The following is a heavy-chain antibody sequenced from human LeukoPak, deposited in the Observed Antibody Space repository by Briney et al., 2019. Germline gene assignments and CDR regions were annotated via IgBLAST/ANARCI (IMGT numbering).Heavy chain of an antibody. V-gene: IGHV3-9*01. J-gene: IGHJ4*02. CDR2: INWNSGNI. CDR3: AKADGSYYDSSGPGTY. D-gene: IGHD3-22*01. CDR1: GFTFDDYA. Sequence: GRSLRLSCAASGFTFDDYAMHWVRQAPREGLEWVSGINWNSGNIVFADSVKGRFTISRDNTKNSLYLQMDSLRAEDTAFYYCAKADGSYYDSSGPGTYWGQGTLVTVSS.